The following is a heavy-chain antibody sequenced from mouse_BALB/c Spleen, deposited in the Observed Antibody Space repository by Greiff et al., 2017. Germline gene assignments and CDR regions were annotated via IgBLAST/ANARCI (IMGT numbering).Heavy chain of an antibody. V-gene: IGHV1-87*01. Sequence: VQLQQSGAELARPGASVKLSCKASGYTFTSYWMQWVKQRPGQGLEWIGAIYPGDGDTRYTQKFKGKATLTADKSSSTAYMQLSSLASEDSAVYYCARGIYYGNYDAMDYWGQGTSVTVSS. CDR1: GYTFTSYW. J-gene: IGHJ4*01. CDR3: ARGIYYGNYDAMDY. D-gene: IGHD2-1*01. CDR2: IYPGDGDT.